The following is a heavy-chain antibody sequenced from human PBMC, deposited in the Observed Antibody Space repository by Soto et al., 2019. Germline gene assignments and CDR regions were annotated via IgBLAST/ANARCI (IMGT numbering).Heavy chain of an antibody. Sequence: PSETLSLTCNVTGDSFKTHYWSWIRQAPGKGLEWIGYIYYSGSTLYSPSLKRRVTISADTAKNQFSLRLTSLTAADTAVYYCASGWMAAFDNWGQGTLVTVSS. J-gene: IGHJ4*02. D-gene: IGHD2-2*03. CDR2: IYYSGST. CDR1: GDSFKTHY. CDR3: ASGWMAAFDN. V-gene: IGHV4-59*11.